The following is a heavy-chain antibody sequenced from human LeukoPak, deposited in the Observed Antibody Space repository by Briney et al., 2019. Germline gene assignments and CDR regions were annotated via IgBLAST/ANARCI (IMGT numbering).Heavy chain of an antibody. V-gene: IGHV3-30-3*01. CDR2: ISYDGSNK. Sequence: PGGSLRLSCAASGFTFNSYEMHWVRQAPGKGLEWVAVISYDGSNKYYADFVKGRFTFSRDNSKNTVHLQMNSLRAEDTAVYYCARGRSRERAYGMGVWGPGTTVTVSS. J-gene: IGHJ6*02. D-gene: IGHD6-6*01. CDR1: GFTFNSYE. CDR3: ARGRSRERAYGMGV.